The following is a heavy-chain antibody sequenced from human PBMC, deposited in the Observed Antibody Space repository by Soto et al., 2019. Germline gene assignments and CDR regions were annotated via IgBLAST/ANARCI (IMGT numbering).Heavy chain of an antibody. CDR1: GYAFTGYY. D-gene: IGHD3-10*01. CDR3: ARDPSMVRGVIRYYFDY. J-gene: IGHJ4*02. Sequence: ASVKVSCKPSGYAFTGYYMHWVRRAPGQGLEWMGWINPNSGGTNYAQKFQGWVTMTRDTSISTAYMELSRLRSDDTAVYYCARDPSMVRGVIRYYFDYWGQGTLVTVSS. CDR2: INPNSGGT. V-gene: IGHV1-2*04.